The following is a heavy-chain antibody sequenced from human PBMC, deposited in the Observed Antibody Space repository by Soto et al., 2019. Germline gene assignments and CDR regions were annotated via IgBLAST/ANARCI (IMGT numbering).Heavy chain of an antibody. CDR1: GGSFSGYY. Sequence: SETLSLTCAVYGGSFSGYYWSWIRQPPGKGLEWIGEINHSGSTNYNPSLKSRVTISVDTSKNQFSLKLSSVTAADTAVYYCARGFSWQQLAPLDYSAQGTLVIGSS. D-gene: IGHD6-13*01. CDR3: ARGFSWQQLAPLDY. V-gene: IGHV4-34*01. CDR2: INHSGST. J-gene: IGHJ4*02.